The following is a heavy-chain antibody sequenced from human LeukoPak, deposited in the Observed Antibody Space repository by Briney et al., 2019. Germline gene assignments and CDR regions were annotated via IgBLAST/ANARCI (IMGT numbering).Heavy chain of an antibody. V-gene: IGHV3-23*01. CDR2: VSSSGEYT. CDR3: AKCRNGYFGVVDDAFDI. Sequence: GGSPRLSCAASGFTFSSYAMSWVRQAPGKGLEWVSTVSSSGEYTYYADSVKGRFTISRDKSKNTLFLLMDSLRGEDTAVCYCAKCRNGYFGVVDDAFDIWGQGTVVTVSS. CDR1: GFTFSSYA. J-gene: IGHJ3*02. D-gene: IGHD3-3*01.